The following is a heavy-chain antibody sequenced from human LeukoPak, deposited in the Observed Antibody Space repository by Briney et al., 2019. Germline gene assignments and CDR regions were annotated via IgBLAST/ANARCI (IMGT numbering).Heavy chain of an antibody. CDR2: ICDSGST. CDR3: ARDCSGGSCYGAFDI. V-gene: IGHV4-30-4*08. D-gene: IGHD2-15*01. Sequence: SETLSLTCTVSGGSVSSGSYYWSWIRQPPGKGLEWIGYICDSGSTYYNPSLKSRITISVDTSENRFSLKLSSVTATDTAVYYCARDCSGGSCYGAFDIWGQGTMVTVSS. J-gene: IGHJ3*02. CDR1: GGSVSSGSYY.